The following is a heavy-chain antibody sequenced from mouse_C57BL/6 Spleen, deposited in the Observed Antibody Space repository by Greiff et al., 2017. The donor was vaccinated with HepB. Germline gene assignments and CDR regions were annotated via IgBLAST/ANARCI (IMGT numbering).Heavy chain of an antibody. Sequence: EVQVVESGGGLVQPGGSLSLSCAASGFTFTDYYMSWVRQPPGKALEWLGFIRNKANGYTTEYSASVKGRFTISRDKSQSILYLQMNALRAEDSATYYCARSPNWDDAMDYWGQGTSVTVSS. V-gene: IGHV7-3*01. D-gene: IGHD4-1*01. CDR2: IRNKANGYTT. CDR1: GFTFTDYY. J-gene: IGHJ4*01. CDR3: ARSPNWDDAMDY.